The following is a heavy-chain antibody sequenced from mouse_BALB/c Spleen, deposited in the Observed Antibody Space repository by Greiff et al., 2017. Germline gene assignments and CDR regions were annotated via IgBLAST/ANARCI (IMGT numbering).Heavy chain of an antibody. CDR3: ARRDQGAMDY. CDR2: ISSGGSYT. Sequence: EVKLQESGGDLVKPGGSLKLSCAASGFTFSSYGMSWVRQTPDKRLEWVATISSGGSYTYYPDSVKGRFTISRDNAKNTLYLQMSSLKSEDTAMYYCARRDQGAMDYWGQGTSVTVSS. J-gene: IGHJ4*01. V-gene: IGHV5-6*02. CDR1: GFTFSSYG.